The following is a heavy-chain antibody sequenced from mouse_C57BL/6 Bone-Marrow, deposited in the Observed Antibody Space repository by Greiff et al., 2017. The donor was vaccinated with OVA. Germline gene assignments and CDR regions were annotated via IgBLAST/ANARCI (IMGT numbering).Heavy chain of an antibody. D-gene: IGHD1-1*01. CDR3: ARRGYYYGGRGPYFDV. V-gene: IGHV1-61*01. J-gene: IGHJ1*03. CDR2: IYPSDSET. Sequence: QVQLQQPGAELVRPGSSVKLSCKASGYTFTSYWMDWVKQRPGQGLEWIGNIYPSDSETHYNQKFKDKATLTVDKSSSTAYMQLSSLTSEDSAVYYGARRGYYYGGRGPYFDVWGTGTTVTVSS. CDR1: GYTFTSYW.